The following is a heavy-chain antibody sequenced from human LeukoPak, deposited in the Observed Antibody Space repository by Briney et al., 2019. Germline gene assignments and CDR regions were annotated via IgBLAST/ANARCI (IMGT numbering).Heavy chain of an antibody. CDR3: AREDGVVVVAATAAFDI. Sequence: GGSLRLSCAASGFTFSSFGMHWVRQAPGQGLEWVAFILYDGTNKYYADSVKGRFAISRDNAKNTLYLQMNSPRAEDTAVYYCAREDGVVVVAATAAFDIWGQGTMVTVSS. D-gene: IGHD2-15*01. J-gene: IGHJ3*02. V-gene: IGHV3-30*02. CDR2: ILYDGTNK. CDR1: GFTFSSFG.